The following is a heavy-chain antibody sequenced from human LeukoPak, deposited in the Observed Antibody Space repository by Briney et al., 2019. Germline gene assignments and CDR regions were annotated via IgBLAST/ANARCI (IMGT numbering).Heavy chain of an antibody. D-gene: IGHD3-10*01. J-gene: IGHJ4*02. CDR3: ARWQEGSGTYYIDH. CDR1: GYIFTGYY. Sequence: ASVTVSCKASGYIFTGYYMKWVRQAPGQGLEWMGWLHPNNGATNYAQKFQGRITLTRDPSISTAYMELSSLTSDDTAVYFCARWQEGSGTYYIDHWGQGTLVTVSS. V-gene: IGHV1-2*02. CDR2: LHPNNGAT.